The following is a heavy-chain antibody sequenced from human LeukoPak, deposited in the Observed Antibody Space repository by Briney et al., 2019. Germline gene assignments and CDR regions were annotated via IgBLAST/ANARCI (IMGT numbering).Heavy chain of an antibody. CDR2: FTASGAT. CDR1: GFTFSSYA. V-gene: IGHV3-23*01. J-gene: IGHJ4*02. CDR3: AKSPTVTTTVVYD. D-gene: IGHD3-22*01. Sequence: GGSLRLSCAASGFTFSSYAMSWVRQAPGKGLEWVSTFTASGATYYADSVRGRFTISRDNSKNTMYLQMNSLRVDDTAIYFCAKSPTVTTTVVYDWGQGTLVTVSS.